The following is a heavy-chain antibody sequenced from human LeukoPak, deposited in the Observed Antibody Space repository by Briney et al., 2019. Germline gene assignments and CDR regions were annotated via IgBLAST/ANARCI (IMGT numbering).Heavy chain of an antibody. CDR1: GGSISSYY. CDR2: IYYSGST. Sequence: SETLSLTCTVSGGSISSYYWSWIRQPPGKGLEWIGYIYYSGSTNYNPSLKSRVTMSVDTSKNQFSLKLSSVTAADTAVYYCARAGWLQSYYFDYWGQGTLVTVSS. J-gene: IGHJ4*02. D-gene: IGHD5-24*01. CDR3: ARAGWLQSYYFDY. V-gene: IGHV4-59*01.